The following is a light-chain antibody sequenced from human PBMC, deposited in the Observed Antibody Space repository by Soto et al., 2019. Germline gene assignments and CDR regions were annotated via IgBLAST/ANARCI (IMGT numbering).Light chain of an antibody. CDR3: QQYYSTPWT. CDR2: WAS. V-gene: IGKV4-1*01. CDR1: QSLLYSSNNKNY. Sequence: DIVMAQSPDSLAVSLGERSTINCKSSQSLLYSSNNKNYLAWYLQKPGQPPKLLIYWASTRESGVPDRFSGSGSGTDFTLTISSLQAEDVAVYYCQQYYSTPWTFGQGTKVDIK. J-gene: IGKJ1*01.